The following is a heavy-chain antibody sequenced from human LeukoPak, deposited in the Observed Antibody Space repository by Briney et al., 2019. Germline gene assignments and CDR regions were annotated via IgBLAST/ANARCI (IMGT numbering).Heavy chain of an antibody. CDR3: TRDYSLNY. D-gene: IGHD2-21*01. J-gene: IGHJ4*02. CDR1: GFTFSNAW. V-gene: IGHV3-7*01. Sequence: PGGSLRLSCAASGFTFSNAWMSWVRQAPGKGLEWVANIKQDGSEKYYVDSVKGRFSISRDNAKNSLYLQMNSLRVEDTAVYYCTRDYSLNYWGQGTLVTVSS. CDR2: IKQDGSEK.